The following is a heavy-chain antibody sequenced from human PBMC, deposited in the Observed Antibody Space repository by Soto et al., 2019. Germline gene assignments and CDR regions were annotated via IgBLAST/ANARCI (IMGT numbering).Heavy chain of an antibody. Sequence: QVQLVESGGGVVQPGRSLRLSCAASGFTFSNYAMHWVRQAPGKGLECVAVISYNGGNRFYRDYVKGRFTISRDNSKNTVLLPIDSLRYEDAAVYYCARGDREDTAVVIGVRPGEYGVDVWGQGTTVTVSS. V-gene: IGHV3-30*04. CDR3: ARGDREDTAVVIGVRPGEYGVDV. CDR1: GFTFSNYA. D-gene: IGHD2-15*01. CDR2: ISYNGGNR. J-gene: IGHJ6*02.